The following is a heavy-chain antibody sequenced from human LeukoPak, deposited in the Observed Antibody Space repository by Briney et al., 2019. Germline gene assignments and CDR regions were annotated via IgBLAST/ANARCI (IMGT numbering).Heavy chain of an antibody. CDR3: ARHGYGGNSGAFDI. CDR2: IYPGDSYT. J-gene: IGHJ3*02. CDR1: GYRFTSYW. Sequence: GESLKIPCRGSGYRFTSYWIGWVRQMPGEGLEWRGIIYPGDSYTRYSPSFQGQVTISADNSITTAYLQWSSLKASDTAMYYCARHGYGGNSGAFDIWGQGTMVTVSS. V-gene: IGHV5-51*01. D-gene: IGHD4-23*01.